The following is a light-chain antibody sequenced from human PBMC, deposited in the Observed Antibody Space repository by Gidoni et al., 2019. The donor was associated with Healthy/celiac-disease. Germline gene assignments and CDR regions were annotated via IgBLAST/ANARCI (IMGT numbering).Light chain of an antibody. CDR1: QSISSW. CDR3: QQYNSYMYT. V-gene: IGKV1-5*01. CDR2: DAS. Sequence: DIQMPQSPSTLSASVGDRVTITSRASQSISSWLAWYQQKPGKAPKLLIYDASSLESGVPSRFSGSGSGTEFTLTISSLQPDDFATYYCQQYNSYMYTFGQGTKLEIK. J-gene: IGKJ2*01.